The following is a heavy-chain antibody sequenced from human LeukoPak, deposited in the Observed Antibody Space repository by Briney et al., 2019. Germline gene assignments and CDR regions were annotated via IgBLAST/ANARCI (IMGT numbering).Heavy chain of an antibody. V-gene: IGHV4-4*02. CDR1: GGSISSSNW. J-gene: IGHJ6*02. CDR3: ARDEDLYDSRDHGMDV. D-gene: IGHD3-22*01. Sequence: SGTLSLTCAVSGGSISSSNWWSWVRQPPGKGLEWIGEIYDSGSTNYNPSLKSRVTISVDKSKNQFSLKLSSVTAADTAVYYCARDEDLYDSRDHGMDVWGQGTTVTVSS. CDR2: IYDSGST.